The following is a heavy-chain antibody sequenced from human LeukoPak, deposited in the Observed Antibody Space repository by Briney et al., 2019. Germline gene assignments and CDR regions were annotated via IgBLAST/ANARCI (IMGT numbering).Heavy chain of an antibody. CDR3: AKMLNTGHAHAALDY. CDR1: GFTFSSYG. J-gene: IGHJ4*02. Sequence: GGSLRLSCAASGFTFSSYGMHWVRQAPGKGLEWVAVISYDGSNKEYADSVKGRFTISRDNSKNTLYLQMNSLRAEDTAVYYCAKMLNTGHAHAALDYWGQGTLVTVSS. CDR2: ISYDGSNK. D-gene: IGHD2-8*02. V-gene: IGHV3-30*18.